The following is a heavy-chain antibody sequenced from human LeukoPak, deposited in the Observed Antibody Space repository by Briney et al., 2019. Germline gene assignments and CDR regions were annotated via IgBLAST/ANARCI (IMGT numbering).Heavy chain of an antibody. D-gene: IGHD3-9*01. CDR2: ISGSGSVT. J-gene: IGHJ2*01. CDR3: ATVTPPRYFP. V-gene: IGHV3-11*04. CDR1: GFTFSDYY. Sequence: GGSLRLSCAPSGFTFSDYYLNWLRQAPGEGLEWVACISGSGSVTYYADSVKGRFTISRDNAARSLFLQMNSLRAEDTAVYYCATVTPPRYFPWGRRTLVTVSS.